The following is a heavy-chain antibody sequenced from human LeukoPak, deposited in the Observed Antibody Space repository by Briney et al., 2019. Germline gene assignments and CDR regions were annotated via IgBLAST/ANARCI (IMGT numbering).Heavy chain of an antibody. Sequence: PGGSLRLSCAASGFTLSSYWIHWVRQAPGKGLVWVSRIKSDGRTNYADSVKGRFTISRDNAKNTVSLQMNSLRAEDTGVYYCARAPSEIGGYYPEYFRHWGQGTLVIVSS. J-gene: IGHJ1*01. CDR3: ARAPSEIGGYYPEYFRH. CDR2: IKSDGRT. V-gene: IGHV3-74*01. D-gene: IGHD3-22*01. CDR1: GFTLSSYW.